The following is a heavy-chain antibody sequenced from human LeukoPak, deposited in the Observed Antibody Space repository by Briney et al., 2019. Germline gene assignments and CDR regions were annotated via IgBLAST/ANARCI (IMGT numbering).Heavy chain of an antibody. CDR2: INNDGSTT. D-gene: IGHD6-19*01. CDR3: ARTYSSFDY. J-gene: IGHJ4*02. V-gene: IGHV3-74*01. Sequence: GGSLRLSCAVSGFTFSSYWMHWVRHAPGKGLVWVSRINNDGSTTAYADSVKGLFTISRDNTKNTLYLQMNSLRAEDTAVYYCARTYSSFDYWGQGTLVTVSS. CDR1: GFTFSSYW.